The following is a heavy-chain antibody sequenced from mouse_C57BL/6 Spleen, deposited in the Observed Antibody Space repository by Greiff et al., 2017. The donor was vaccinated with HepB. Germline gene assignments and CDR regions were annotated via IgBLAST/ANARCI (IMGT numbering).Heavy chain of an antibody. D-gene: IGHD2-3*01. J-gene: IGHJ3*01. CDR1: GYTFTDYN. V-gene: IGHV1-22*01. CDR3: AREENGYYAWFAY. CDR2: INPNNGGT. Sequence: EVQLQQSGPELVKPGASVKMSCKASGYTFTDYNMHWVKQSHGKSLEWIGYINPNNGGTSYNQKFKGKATLTVNKSSSTAYMELRSLTSEESAVYYCAREENGYYAWFAYWGQGTLVTVSA.